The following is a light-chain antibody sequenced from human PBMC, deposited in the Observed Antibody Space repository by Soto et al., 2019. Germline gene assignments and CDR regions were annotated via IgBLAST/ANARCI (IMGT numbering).Light chain of an antibody. CDR1: SSDVGRYNL. V-gene: IGLV2-23*02. Sequence: QSVLTQPASVSGSPGQSITLSCTGTSSDVGRYNLVSWYQQHPGKAPKLIIYEVSKWPSGVSNRFSGSKSGNTAALTISGLQAEDEAEYYCCSYAGSTTYVVFGGGTKLTVL. J-gene: IGLJ2*01. CDR2: EVS. CDR3: CSYAGSTTYVV.